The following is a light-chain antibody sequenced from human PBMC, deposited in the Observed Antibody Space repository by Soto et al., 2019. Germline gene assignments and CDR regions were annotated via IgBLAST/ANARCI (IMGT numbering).Light chain of an antibody. CDR3: QHYTHYSTLT. CDR1: QSISTW. V-gene: IGKV1-5*03. Sequence: DIQMTQSPSTLSASVGDRVTITCRASQSISTWLAWYQQKPGMAPKILIYKASSLQSGVPSRFSGSGSGTEFTLTITSLQPDDFATYYCQHYTHYSTLTFGGGTKVEIK. CDR2: KAS. J-gene: IGKJ4*01.